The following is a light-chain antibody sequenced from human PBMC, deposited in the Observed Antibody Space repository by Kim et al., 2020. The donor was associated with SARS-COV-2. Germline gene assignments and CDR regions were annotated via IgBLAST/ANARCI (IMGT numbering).Light chain of an antibody. V-gene: IGLV2-23*01. J-gene: IGLJ1*01. CDR3: FSYAGTATYV. CDR1: SSTVGNYDF. CDR2: EGT. Sequence: GQSITISCTGTSSTVGNYDFVSWYQHHPGKAPKLIIYEGTKRPPGVSNRFSGSKSGNTASLTISGLQAEDEADYFCFSYAGTATYVFGAGTQLTVL.